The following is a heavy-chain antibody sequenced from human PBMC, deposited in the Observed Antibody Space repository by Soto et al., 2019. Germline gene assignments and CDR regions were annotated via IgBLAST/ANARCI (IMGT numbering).Heavy chain of an antibody. CDR3: AGVTSSCGLGGYFYY. Sequence: SETLSLTCTVSGGSISSGGYYWSWIRQHPGKGLEWIGYIYYSGSTYYNPSLKSRVTISVDTSKNQFSLKLSSVTAADTAVYYCAGVTSSCGLGGYFYYWGQGTLVTVSS. CDR1: GGSISSGGYY. CDR2: IYYSGST. J-gene: IGHJ4*02. D-gene: IGHD6-13*01. V-gene: IGHV4-31*03.